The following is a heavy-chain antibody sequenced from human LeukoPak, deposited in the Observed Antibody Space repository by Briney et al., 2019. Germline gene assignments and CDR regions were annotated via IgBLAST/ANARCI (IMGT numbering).Heavy chain of an antibody. CDR2: ITGSSNHV. D-gene: IGHD2/OR15-2a*01. J-gene: IGHJ4*02. CDR3: ARDRSSTTSCYHALDY. CDR1: GFTFSSYI. V-gene: IGHV3-21*01. Sequence: GGSLRLSCAASGFTFSSYIMNWVRQAPGKGLEWVSSITGSSNHVYYAGSLEGRFTISRDNAKSSLYLQINSLRAEDTAVYYCARDRSSTTSCYHALDYWGQGTLVTVSS.